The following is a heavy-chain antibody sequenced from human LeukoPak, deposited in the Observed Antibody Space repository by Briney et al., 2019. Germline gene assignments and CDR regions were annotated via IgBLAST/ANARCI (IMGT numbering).Heavy chain of an antibody. CDR3: ARDEYSGNDFDY. CDR2: INSDGSST. D-gene: IGHD5-12*01. Sequence: GGSLRLSCAASGFTFSSYWMHWVRQAPGKGLVCVSRINSDGSSTNYADSVKGRFTISRDSAKNTLYLQMNSLRAEDTAVYYCARDEYSGNDFDYWGQGTLVTVSS. V-gene: IGHV3-74*01. CDR1: GFTFSSYW. J-gene: IGHJ4*02.